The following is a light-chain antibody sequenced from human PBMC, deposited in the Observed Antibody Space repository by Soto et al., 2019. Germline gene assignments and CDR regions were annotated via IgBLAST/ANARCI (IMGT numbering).Light chain of an antibody. Sequence: EIVMTQSPATLSVSPGERAALSCRASQSVSSTFLAWYQQKPGQAPRLLIYGVSKRATGIPDRFSGSGSGTDFTLTISRLEPEDFAVYFCGQFVSAPPRTFGQGTKVDIK. CDR2: GVS. CDR1: QSVSSTF. J-gene: IGKJ1*01. CDR3: GQFVSAPPRT. V-gene: IGKV3-20*01.